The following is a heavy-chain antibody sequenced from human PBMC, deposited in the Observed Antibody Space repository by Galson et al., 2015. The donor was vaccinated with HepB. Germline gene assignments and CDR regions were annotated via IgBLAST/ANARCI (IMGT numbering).Heavy chain of an antibody. CDR3: ASAIIYYDSKGPVTRDYYYMDV. CDR2: IIPIFGTA. V-gene: IGHV1-69*13. D-gene: IGHD3-22*01. CDR1: GGTFSSYA. Sequence: SVKVSCKASGGTFSSYAISWVRQAPGQGLEWMGGIIPIFGTANYAQKFQGRVTITADESTSTAYMELSSLRSEDTAVYYCASAIIYYDSKGPVTRDYYYMDVWGKGTTVTVSS. J-gene: IGHJ6*03.